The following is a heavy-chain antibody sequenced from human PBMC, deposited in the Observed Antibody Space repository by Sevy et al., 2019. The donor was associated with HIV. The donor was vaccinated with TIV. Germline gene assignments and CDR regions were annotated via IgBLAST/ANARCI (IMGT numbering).Heavy chain of an antibody. CDR1: GYTFTSYG. V-gene: IGHV1-18*01. CDR3: ARGPRKYYDSSGYYYPPSY. D-gene: IGHD3-22*01. CDR2: ISAYNGNT. Sequence: ASVKVSYEASGYTFTSYGIIWMRQAPGQGLEWMGWISAYNGNTNYAQRLQGRVTMTTDTSTSTAYMELTSLRSDDTAVYYCARGPRKYYDSSGYYYPPSYWGQGTLVTVSS. J-gene: IGHJ4*02.